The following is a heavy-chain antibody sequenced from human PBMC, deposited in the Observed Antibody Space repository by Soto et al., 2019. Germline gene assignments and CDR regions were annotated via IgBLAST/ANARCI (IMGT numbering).Heavy chain of an antibody. V-gene: IGHV4-34*01. CDR1: GGSFSGYY. D-gene: IGHD5-12*01. J-gene: IGHJ4*02. CDR2: INYSGNT. CDR3: ARGVVATTRLFDL. Sequence: QVQLQQWGAGLLKPSETLSLTCALSGGSFSGYYWSWIRQPPGKGLEWIGEINYSGNTNHNSALKSRVSISVDTSTNLLSLNLPSVTAADRALYFCARGVVATTRLFDLCGQGTLVTVSS.